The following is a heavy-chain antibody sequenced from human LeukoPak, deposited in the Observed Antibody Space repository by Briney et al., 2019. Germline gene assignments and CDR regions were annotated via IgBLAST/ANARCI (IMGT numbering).Heavy chain of an antibody. J-gene: IGHJ6*04. D-gene: IGHD3-10*02. CDR1: GFTFSNYN. Sequence: GGSLRLSCAASGFTFSNYNMNWVRQAPGKGLEWVSSISSSGGFINYADSVKGRFTISRDNAKNSLYLQMNSLRAEDTAVYYCAELGITMIGGVWGKGTTVTISS. CDR2: ISSSGGFI. V-gene: IGHV3-21*01. CDR3: AELGITMIGGV.